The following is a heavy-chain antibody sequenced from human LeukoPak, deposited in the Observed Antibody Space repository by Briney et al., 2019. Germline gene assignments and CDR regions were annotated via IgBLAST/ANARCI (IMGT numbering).Heavy chain of an antibody. Sequence: GASVTLSCKPSGYTFTSYTISWVRQAPGQRLELVGWISAYNGNTRYAEELQGRITMTTDTSRTTAYMELRSLTSDDTAIYYCARGAGQLELLDYWGQGTLVTVS. V-gene: IGHV1-18*01. CDR1: GYTFTSYT. D-gene: IGHD1-1*01. CDR2: ISAYNGNT. J-gene: IGHJ4*02. CDR3: ARGAGQLELLDY.